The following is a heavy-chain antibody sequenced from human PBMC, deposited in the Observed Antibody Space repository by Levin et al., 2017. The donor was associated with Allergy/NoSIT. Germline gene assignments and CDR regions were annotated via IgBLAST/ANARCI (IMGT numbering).Heavy chain of an antibody. CDR1: GYSFTSYW. CDR2: IYPGDSDT. J-gene: IGHJ6*03. V-gene: IGHV5-51*01. Sequence: PGGSLSLSCPGSGYSFTSYWIGWVRQMPGKGLEWMGIIYPGDSDTRYSPSFQGQVTISADKSISTAYLQWSSLKASDTAIYYCARRGTRDYYYYMDVWGKGTTVTVSS. CDR3: ARRGTRDYYYYMDV. D-gene: IGHD1-1*01.